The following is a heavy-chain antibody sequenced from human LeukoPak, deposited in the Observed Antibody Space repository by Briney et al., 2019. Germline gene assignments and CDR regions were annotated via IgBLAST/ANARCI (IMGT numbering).Heavy chain of an antibody. V-gene: IGHV6-1*01. CDR1: GDSVSSNTAA. Sequence: SQTLSLTCVIAGDSVSSNTAAWNWIRQSPLRGLEWLGRTFYRSKWYNDYAGSVKSRITISPDTSKNHFSLHLDSVTPEDTAMYYCARDGWPTFDYWGQGSLVTVSS. D-gene: IGHD2-15*01. CDR2: TFYRSKWYN. CDR3: ARDGWPTFDY. J-gene: IGHJ4*02.